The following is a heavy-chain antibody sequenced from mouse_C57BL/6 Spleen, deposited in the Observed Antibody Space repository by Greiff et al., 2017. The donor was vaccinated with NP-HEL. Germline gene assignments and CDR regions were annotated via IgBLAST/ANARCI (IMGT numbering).Heavy chain of an antibody. CDR3: ARGSSGYDYYAMDY. J-gene: IGHJ4*01. CDR1: GYTFTSYW. CDR2: IDPNSGGT. D-gene: IGHD3-2*02. V-gene: IGHV1-72*01. Sequence: QVQLKESGAELVKPGASVKLSCKASGYTFTSYWMHWVKQRPGRGLEWIGRIDPNSGGTKYNEKFKSKATLTVDKPSSTAYMQLSSLTSEDSAVYYCARGSSGYDYYAMDYWGQGTSVTVSS.